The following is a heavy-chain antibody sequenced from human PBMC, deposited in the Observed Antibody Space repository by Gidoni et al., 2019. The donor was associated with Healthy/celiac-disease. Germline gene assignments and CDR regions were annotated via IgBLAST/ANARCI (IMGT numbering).Heavy chain of an antibody. V-gene: IGHV3-9*01. CDR2: ISWNSGSI. D-gene: IGHD5-18*01. Sequence: EVQLVASGGGLVQPGRSLRLSCAAPGFTFDDYAMHWVRQAPGKGLEWVSGISWNSGSIGYADSVKGRFTISRDNAKNSLYLQMNSLRAEDTALYYCAKAGYSDGSFDYWGQGTLVTVSS. CDR3: AKAGYSDGSFDY. CDR1: GFTFDDYA. J-gene: IGHJ4*02.